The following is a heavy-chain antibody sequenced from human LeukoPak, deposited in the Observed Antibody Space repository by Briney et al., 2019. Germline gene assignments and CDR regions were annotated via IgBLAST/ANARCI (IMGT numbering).Heavy chain of an antibody. CDR1: GFTISSYA. Sequence: PGGSLRLSCAASGFTISSYAMSWVRQAPGKGLEWVSAISGSGGSTYYADSVKGRFTISRDNSMNTLYLQMNSLRAEDTAVYYCAKVKMATNRYEPTDYWGQGTLVTVSS. CDR3: AKVKMATNRYEPTDY. V-gene: IGHV3-23*01. CDR2: ISGSGGST. J-gene: IGHJ4*02. D-gene: IGHD5-24*01.